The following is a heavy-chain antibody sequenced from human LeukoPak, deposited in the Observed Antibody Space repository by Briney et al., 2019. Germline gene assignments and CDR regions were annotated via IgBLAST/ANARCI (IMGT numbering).Heavy chain of an antibody. D-gene: IGHD3-3*01. V-gene: IGHV4-31*03. CDR3: ARRLWSGYYQPIDY. CDR1: GGSISNGGYY. CDR2: IYYSGST. J-gene: IGHJ4*02. Sequence: SETLSLTCIVSGGSISNGGYYWSWIRQHPGKGLEWIGYIYYSGSTYYNPSLKSRVTISVDTSKNQFSLKLSSVTAADTAVYYCARRLWSGYYQPIDYWGQGTLVTVSS.